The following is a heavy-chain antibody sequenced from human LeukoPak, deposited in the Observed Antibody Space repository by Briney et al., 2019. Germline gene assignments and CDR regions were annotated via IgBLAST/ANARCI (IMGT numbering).Heavy chain of an antibody. Sequence: ASVKVSCKASGYTFTSYYMHWVRQAPGQGLEWMGIINPSGGSTSYAQKFQGRVTMTRDMSTSTVYMELRSLRSDDTAVYYCARGSMVRGVNDAFDIWGQGTMVTVSS. CDR2: INPSGGST. J-gene: IGHJ3*02. CDR1: GYTFTSYY. D-gene: IGHD3-10*01. CDR3: ARGSMVRGVNDAFDI. V-gene: IGHV1-46*01.